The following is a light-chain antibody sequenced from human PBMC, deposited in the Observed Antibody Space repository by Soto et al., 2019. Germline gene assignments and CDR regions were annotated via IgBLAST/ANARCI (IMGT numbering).Light chain of an antibody. J-gene: IGKJ5*01. CDR2: ADS. CDR3: QQRSNWPIT. CDR1: QSVSNNY. V-gene: IGKV3-11*01. Sequence: EIVLTQSPGSLSLSPGERATLSCRASQSVSNNYLAWYQQKPGQAPRLLIYADSNRATGIPARFSGSGSGTDFTLTISSLEPEDFAVYYCQQRSNWPITFGQGTRLEIK.